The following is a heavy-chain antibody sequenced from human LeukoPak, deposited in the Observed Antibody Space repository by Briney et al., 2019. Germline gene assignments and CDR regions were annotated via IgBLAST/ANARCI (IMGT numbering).Heavy chain of an antibody. D-gene: IGHD3-10*01. CDR3: ARKKSGPSAEYYFDY. CDR2: ISSTSTYI. V-gene: IGHV3-21*04. CDR1: GFTFRTYS. Sequence: PGGSLRLSCAASGFTFRTYSMNWVRQAPGKGLEWVSSISSTSTYIYYADSMKGRFIISRDNAKNSLYLQMNSLRAEDTALYYCARKKSGPSAEYYFDYWGQGTLVTVSS. J-gene: IGHJ4*02.